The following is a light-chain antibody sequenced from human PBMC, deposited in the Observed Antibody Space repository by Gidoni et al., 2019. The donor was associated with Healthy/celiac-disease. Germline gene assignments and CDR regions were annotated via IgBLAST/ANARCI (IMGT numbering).Light chain of an antibody. V-gene: IGLV9-49*01. CDR2: VGTGGIVG. CDR1: SGYSNYK. Sequence: QPVLTQPPSASASLGASVTLTCTLSSGYSNYKVDWYQQRPGKGPRFVMRVGTGGIVGSKGDGIPDRFSVLGSVLNRYLTIKNIQEEDESDYHCGADHGSGSNFVKGVFGGGTKLTVL. J-gene: IGLJ3*02. CDR3: GADHGSGSNFVKGV.